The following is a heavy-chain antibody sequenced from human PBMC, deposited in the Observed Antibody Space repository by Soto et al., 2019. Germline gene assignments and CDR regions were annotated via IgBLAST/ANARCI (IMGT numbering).Heavy chain of an antibody. CDR2: IYTSGRT. J-gene: IGHJ6*02. Sequence: SETLSLTCTVSGVAVNNGSHYWTWLRQFPGRGLEWIGYIYTSGRTYYNPSLKSRVAISLDTSKNQFSLKLSSVTAADTAVYYCARHNYDSSGYYHYYYGMDVWGQGTTVTVSS. CDR3: ARHNYDSSGYYHYYYGMDV. V-gene: IGHV4-61*01. D-gene: IGHD3-22*01. CDR1: GVAVNNGSHY.